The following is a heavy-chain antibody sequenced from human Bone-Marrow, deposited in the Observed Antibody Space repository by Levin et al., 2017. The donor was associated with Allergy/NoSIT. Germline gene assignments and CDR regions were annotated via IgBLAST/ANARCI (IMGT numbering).Heavy chain of an antibody. CDR1: GFTFSSYG. D-gene: IGHD3-22*01. V-gene: IGHV3-7*01. Sequence: SCAASGFTFSSYGMSWVRQSPGKGLEGVGSMDQDGREISYVHSVKGRVTISRDNVQDSLFLQMNSLRVEDSAIYSCATTHSYDKGFDFWGQGTPVTVSS. CDR2: MDQDGREI. CDR3: ATTHSYDKGFDF. J-gene: IGHJ4*02.